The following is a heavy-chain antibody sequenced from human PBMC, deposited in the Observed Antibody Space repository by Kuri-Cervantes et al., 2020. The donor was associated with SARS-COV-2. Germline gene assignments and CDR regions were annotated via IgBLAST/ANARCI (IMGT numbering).Heavy chain of an antibody. Sequence: LRLSCAVSGGSISSGGYSWSWIRQPPGKGLEWIGYIYHSGSTYYNPSIKSRVTISVDTSKNQFSLKLSSVTAADTAVYYCARLQPNENWFDPWGQGTLVTVSS. D-gene: IGHD2-15*01. V-gene: IGHV4-30-2*02. CDR2: IYHSGST. J-gene: IGHJ5*02. CDR1: GGSISSGGYS. CDR3: ARLQPNENWFDP.